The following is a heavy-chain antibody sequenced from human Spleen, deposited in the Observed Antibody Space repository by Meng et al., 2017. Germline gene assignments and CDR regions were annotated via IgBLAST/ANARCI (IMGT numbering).Heavy chain of an antibody. D-gene: IGHD3-22*01. J-gene: IGHJ4*02. CDR1: GFTFSSYE. Sequence: GESLKISCAASGFTFSSYEMNWVRQAPGKGLEWVSAISGSGGSTYYADSVKGRFTISRDSSRSMLYLQMNSLRAEDTAVYYCAKDLAFYYYDSSGYPELDYWGQGTLVTVSS. CDR2: ISGSGGST. V-gene: IGHV3-23*01. CDR3: AKDLAFYYYDSSGYPELDY.